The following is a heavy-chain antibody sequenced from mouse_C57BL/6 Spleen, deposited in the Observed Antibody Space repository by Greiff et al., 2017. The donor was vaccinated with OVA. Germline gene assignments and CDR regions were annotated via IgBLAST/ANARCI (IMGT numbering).Heavy chain of an antibody. CDR3: ARPDSSAYYAMDY. J-gene: IGHJ4*01. CDR2: ISSGRSTI. D-gene: IGHD3-2*02. Sequence: DVQLVESGGGLVKPGGSLKLSCAASGFTFSDYGMHWVRQAPEKGLEWVAYISSGRSTIYYADTVKGRFTISRDNAKNTLFLQMTSLRSEDTAMYYCARPDSSAYYAMDYWGQGTSVTVSS. CDR1: GFTFSDYG. V-gene: IGHV5-17*01.